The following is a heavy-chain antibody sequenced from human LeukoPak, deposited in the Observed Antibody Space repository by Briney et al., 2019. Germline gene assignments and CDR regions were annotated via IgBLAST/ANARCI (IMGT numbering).Heavy chain of an antibody. CDR3: ARGGSVASLGY. D-gene: IGHD6-19*01. Sequence: SETLSLTCTVSGGSISSYYWSWTRQPPGKGLEWIGYIYYSGSTNYNPSLKSRVTISVDTSKNQFSLKLSSVTAADTAVYYCARGGSVASLGYWGQGTLVTVSS. V-gene: IGHV4-59*01. J-gene: IGHJ4*02. CDR1: GGSISSYY. CDR2: IYYSGST.